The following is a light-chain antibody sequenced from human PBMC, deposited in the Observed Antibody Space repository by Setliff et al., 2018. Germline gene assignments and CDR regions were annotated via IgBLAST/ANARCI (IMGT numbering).Light chain of an antibody. CDR1: SSDISVYNY. J-gene: IGLJ1*01. CDR2: EVS. Sequence: SALTQPPSASGSPGQSVTISCTGTSSDISVYNYVSWYQQHPGKAPKLMIYEVSKRPSGVPDRFSGSKSGNTASLTISGLQPEDEADYYCSSYEGGNNYVFGSGTKVTVL. CDR3: SSYEGGNNYV. V-gene: IGLV2-8*01.